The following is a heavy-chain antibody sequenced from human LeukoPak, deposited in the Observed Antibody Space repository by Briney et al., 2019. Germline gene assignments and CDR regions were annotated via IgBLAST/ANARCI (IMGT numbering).Heavy chain of an antibody. V-gene: IGHV3-48*01. J-gene: IGHJ4*02. Sequence: PGGSLRLSCAASGFTFSSYGMSWIRQAPGKGLEWVSYISSSGSTIYYADSVKGRFTISRDNSKNSLYLQMNSLRAEDTAVYYCARGPSGGNNLWMDYWGQGTLVTVSS. D-gene: IGHD1-20*01. CDR3: ARGPSGGNNLWMDY. CDR2: ISSSGSTI. CDR1: GFTFSSYG.